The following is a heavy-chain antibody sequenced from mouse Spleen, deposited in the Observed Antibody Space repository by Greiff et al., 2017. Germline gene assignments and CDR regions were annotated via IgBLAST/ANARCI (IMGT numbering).Heavy chain of an antibody. J-gene: IGHJ1*01. D-gene: IGHD2-3*01. Sequence: EVQLQESGPGLVKPSQSLSLTCSVTGYSITSGYYWNWIRQFPGNKLEWMGYISYDGSNNYNPSLKNRISITRDTSKNQFFLKLNSVTTEDTATYYCARLDGYHWYFDVWGAGTTVTVSS. CDR3: ARLDGYHWYFDV. CDR1: GYSITSGYY. V-gene: IGHV3-6*01. CDR2: ISYDGSN.